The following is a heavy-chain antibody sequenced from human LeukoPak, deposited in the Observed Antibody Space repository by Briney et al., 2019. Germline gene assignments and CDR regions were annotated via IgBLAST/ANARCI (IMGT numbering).Heavy chain of an antibody. CDR1: GFTFSSYG. V-gene: IGHV3-33*06. CDR3: AKGLVRVIGDAFDI. CDR2: ICYDGSNK. Sequence: GGSLRLSCAASGFTFSSYGMHRVRQAPGKGLEWVAVICYDGSNKYYADSVKGRFTIPRDNSKNTLYLQMNSLRAEDTAVYYCAKGLVRVIGDAFDIWGQGTMVTVSS. J-gene: IGHJ3*02. D-gene: IGHD2-21*01.